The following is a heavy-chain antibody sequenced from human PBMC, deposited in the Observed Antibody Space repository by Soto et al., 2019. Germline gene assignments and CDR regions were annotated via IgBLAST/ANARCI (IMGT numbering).Heavy chain of an antibody. CDR2: IIPILGIA. J-gene: IGHJ4*02. V-gene: IGHV1-69*02. Sequence: QVQLVQSGAEVKKPGSSVKVSCKASGGTFSSYTISWVRQAPGQGLEWMGRIIPILGIANYAQKFQGRVTITADKSTSTAYMELSSLRSEDTAVYYCARGPRRGGYFDYWGQGTLVTVSS. CDR3: ARGPRRGGYFDY. D-gene: IGHD3-16*01. CDR1: GGTFSSYT.